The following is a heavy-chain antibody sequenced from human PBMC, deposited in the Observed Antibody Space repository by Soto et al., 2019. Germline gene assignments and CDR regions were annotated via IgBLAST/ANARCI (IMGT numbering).Heavy chain of an antibody. CDR2: ISAYNGNT. CDR1: GYTLTSYG. V-gene: IGHV1-18*04. D-gene: IGHD3-3*01. J-gene: IGHJ6*02. Sequence: ASVKVSCKASGYTLTSYGISWVRQAPGQGLEWMGWISAYNGNTNYAQKLQGRVTMTTDTSTSTAYMELRSLRSDDTAVYYCARDFVYYDFWSGYLYYYYYGMDVWGQGTTVTVSS. CDR3: ARDFVYYDFWSGYLYYYYYGMDV.